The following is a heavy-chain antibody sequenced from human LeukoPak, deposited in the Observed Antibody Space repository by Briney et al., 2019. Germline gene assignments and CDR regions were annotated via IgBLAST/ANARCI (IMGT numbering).Heavy chain of an antibody. CDR3: ALRGFSYDVDY. J-gene: IGHJ4*02. CDR1: GFTVSSNY. D-gene: IGHD5-18*01. V-gene: IGHV3-66*01. Sequence: PGGSLRLSCAASGFTVSSNYMSWVRQAHEKGLEWVSVIYSSGSTYYADSVKGRFTISRDNSKNTLSLQMNSLRAEDTAVYYCALRGFSYDVDYWGQGSLVTVSS. CDR2: IYSSGST.